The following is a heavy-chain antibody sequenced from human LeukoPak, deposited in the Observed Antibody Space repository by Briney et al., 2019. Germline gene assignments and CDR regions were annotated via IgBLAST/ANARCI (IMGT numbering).Heavy chain of an antibody. D-gene: IGHD6-13*01. CDR3: ARVELEQQLNY. J-gene: IGHJ4*02. Sequence: SQTLSLTCAVSGGSISSGGYSWSWIRQPPGKGLEWIGYIYHSGSTYYNPSLKSRVTISVDRSKNQFSLKLSSVTAADTAVYYCARVELEQQLNYWGQGTLVTVSS. CDR2: IYHSGST. V-gene: IGHV4-30-2*01. CDR1: GGSISSGGYS.